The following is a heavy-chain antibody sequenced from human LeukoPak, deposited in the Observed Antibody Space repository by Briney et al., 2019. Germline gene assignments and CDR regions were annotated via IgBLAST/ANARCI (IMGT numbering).Heavy chain of an antibody. J-gene: IGHJ5*02. Sequence: PGGSLRLSCAASGFTFSNYEMNWFRQAPGKGLEWVSYISNSGTTIYYTDSVKGRFNISRDTAKNSLYLQMNSLRAEDTAVYYCARFLDPWGQGTLVTVSS. V-gene: IGHV3-48*03. CDR2: ISNSGTTI. CDR3: ARFLDP. CDR1: GFTFSNYE.